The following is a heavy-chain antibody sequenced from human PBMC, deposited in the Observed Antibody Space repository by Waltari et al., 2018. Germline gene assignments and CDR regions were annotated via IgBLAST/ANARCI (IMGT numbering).Heavy chain of an antibody. V-gene: IGHV4-34*01. D-gene: IGHD1-1*01. CDR1: GGSFSSDF. CDR3: AGGRSWLQLHY. J-gene: IGHJ4*02. CDR2: INQSGGT. Sequence: QVQLQQCGPGVVKPSETLSLRCVVSGGSFSSDFWSWISEAAGKGLEWMGDINQSGGTIYKPSLKSRVTLSIDTSKKVVFLSLSSVNAADTAVYFCAGGRSWLQLHYGGQGTLVSVIS.